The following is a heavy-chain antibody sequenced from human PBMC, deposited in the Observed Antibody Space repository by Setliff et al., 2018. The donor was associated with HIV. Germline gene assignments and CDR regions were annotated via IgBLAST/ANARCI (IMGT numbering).Heavy chain of an antibody. V-gene: IGHV1-8*02. CDR3: ARGPNYYDSSGYYYRDAFDI. Sequence: ASVKVSCKASGYTFTSYDINWVRQATGQGLEWMGWMNPNSGNTGYAQKFQGRVTMTRNTSISTAYMELSSLRSEDTAVYYCARGPNYYDSSGYYYRDAFDIWGQGTTVTVSS. CDR2: MNPNSGNT. D-gene: IGHD3-22*01. J-gene: IGHJ3*02. CDR1: GYTFTSYD.